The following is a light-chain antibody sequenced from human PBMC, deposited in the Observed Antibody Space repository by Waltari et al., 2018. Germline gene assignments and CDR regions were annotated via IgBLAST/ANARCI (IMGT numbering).Light chain of an antibody. CDR1: QSLSTH. J-gene: IGKJ4*01. CDR2: GES. V-gene: IGKV3-20*01. CDR3: QKYSSSPLT. Sequence: IVLTQSPATLSLFPGERATLSCRASQSLSTHLAWYQQKPGQAPRLLIYGESKRAPGIPERFSGSVSGTEFTLTISSLEPEDFAMYYCQKYSSSPLTFGGGTKVAIK.